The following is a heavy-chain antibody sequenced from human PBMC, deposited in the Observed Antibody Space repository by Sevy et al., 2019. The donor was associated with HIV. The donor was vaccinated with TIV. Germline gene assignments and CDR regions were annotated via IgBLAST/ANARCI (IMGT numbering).Heavy chain of an antibody. D-gene: IGHD3-10*01. V-gene: IGHV3-33*01. CDR2: IWYDGINR. Sequence: GGSLRLSCAASGFTFSNYGMHWVRQAPGKGLEWVAVIWYDGINRYDADSVKGRFTISRDNSKNTLYLQMNSLRAEDTAVYYCARDNLLPIMVSMVRGALSYYFDFWGQGTLVTVSS. J-gene: IGHJ4*02. CDR1: GFTFSNYG. CDR3: ARDNLLPIMVSMVRGALSYYFDF.